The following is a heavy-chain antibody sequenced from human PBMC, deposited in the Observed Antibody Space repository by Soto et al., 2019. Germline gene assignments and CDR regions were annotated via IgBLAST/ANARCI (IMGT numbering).Heavy chain of an antibody. V-gene: IGHV3-23*01. J-gene: IGHJ3*02. CDR2: ISGSGGST. CDR3: AKDSAQNSRDYDFWSGYKLPDAFDI. D-gene: IGHD3-3*01. Sequence: GGSLRLSCAASGFTFSSYAMSWVRQAPGKGLEWVSAISGSGGSTYYADSVKGRFTISRDNSKNTLYLQMNSLRAEDTAVYYCAKDSAQNSRDYDFWSGYKLPDAFDIWGQGTMVTVSS. CDR1: GFTFSSYA.